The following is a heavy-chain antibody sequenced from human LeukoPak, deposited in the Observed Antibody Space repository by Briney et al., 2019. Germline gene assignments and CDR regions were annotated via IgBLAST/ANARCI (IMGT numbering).Heavy chain of an antibody. J-gene: IGHJ4*02. D-gene: IGHD1-26*01. CDR2: ISGSGGST. V-gene: IGHV3-23*01. CDR3: AKSQDGGRLFHFDY. CDR1: GFTFSSYA. Sequence: GGSLRLSCAASGFTFSSYAMSWVRQAPGKGLEWVSVISGSGGSTYSADSVKGRFTISRDNSKNTLYLQMSSLRAEDTAVYFCAKSQDGGRLFHFDYWGQGTLVTVSS.